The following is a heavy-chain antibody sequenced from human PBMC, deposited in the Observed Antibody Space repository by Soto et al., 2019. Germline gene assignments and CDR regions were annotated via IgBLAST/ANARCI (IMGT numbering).Heavy chain of an antibody. J-gene: IGHJ5*02. Sequence: SLPLSVTSTVSDGYIGSHDGRCIRQTKGKGLEWIGYIYYSGSTNYTPSLKSRVTISVDTSKNQFSLKLSSVTAADTAVYYFASAKAPLYSSSWYWFDPSGQGTLGTVSS. CDR3: ASAKAPLYSSSWYWFDP. D-gene: IGHD6-13*01. V-gene: IGHV4-59*08. CDR2: IYYSGST. CDR1: DGYIGSHD.